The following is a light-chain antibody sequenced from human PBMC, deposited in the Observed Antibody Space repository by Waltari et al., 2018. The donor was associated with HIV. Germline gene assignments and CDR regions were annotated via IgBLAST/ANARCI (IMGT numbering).Light chain of an antibody. CDR3: QQYGSSPYT. CDR2: GAS. V-gene: IGKV3-20*01. CDR1: QSVSSNY. Sequence: EIVLTQSPDTLSLSPGERAALSCRASQSVSSNYLAWYQQKPGQAPRLLFYGASSRATGIPDTFSGSGSGTDFTLTISRLEPEDFAVYYCQQYGSSPYTFGQGTKLEIK. J-gene: IGKJ2*01.